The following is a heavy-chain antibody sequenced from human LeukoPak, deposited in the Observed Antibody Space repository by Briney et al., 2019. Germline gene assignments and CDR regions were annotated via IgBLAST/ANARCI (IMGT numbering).Heavy chain of an antibody. J-gene: IGHJ2*01. CDR2: IYPGDSNT. CDR3: ARQTTLSRGWYFDL. Sequence: GESLKISCKGSGYSFTSYWIAWVRQMPGKGLELMGIIYPGDSNTKYSPSFQGQVTISADKSFTTAYLRWASLKAADSAMYYCARQTTLSRGWYFDLWGLGTLVTVSS. D-gene: IGHD4-17*01. V-gene: IGHV5-51*01. CDR1: GYSFTSYW.